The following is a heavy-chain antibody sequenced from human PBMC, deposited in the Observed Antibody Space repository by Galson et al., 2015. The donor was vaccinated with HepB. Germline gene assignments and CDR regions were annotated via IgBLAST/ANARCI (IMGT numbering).Heavy chain of an antibody. CDR2: IVTKTEGGTT. CDR1: GFTFNNAW. CDR3: SSGIGITMMDY. V-gene: IGHV3-15*04. Sequence: SLRLSCAVSGFTFNNAWMSWVRQAPGKGLEWVGRIVTKTEGGTTDYATPVKGRFTISRDDSKNTLYLQMNSLKTDDTAVYYCSSGIGITMMDYWGQGTLVTVSS. D-gene: IGHD3-22*01. J-gene: IGHJ4*02.